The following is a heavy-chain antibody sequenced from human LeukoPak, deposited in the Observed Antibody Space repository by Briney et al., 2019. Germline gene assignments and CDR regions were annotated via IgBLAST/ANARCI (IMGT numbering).Heavy chain of an antibody. CDR1: GFTSSNYW. J-gene: IGHJ4*02. D-gene: IGHD2-15*01. CDR3: ATFDSHKYLPDY. Sequence: GGSLRLSCAASGFTSSNYWMSWVRQAPGKGLEWVANIKDDGSEEYYVDSVKGRFTISRDNAKNSLYLQMNSLRAEDTAVYYCATFDSHKYLPDYWGQGTLVTVSS. V-gene: IGHV3-7*01. CDR2: IKDDGSEE.